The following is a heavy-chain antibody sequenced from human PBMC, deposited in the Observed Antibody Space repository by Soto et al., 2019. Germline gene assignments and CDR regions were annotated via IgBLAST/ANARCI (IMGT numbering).Heavy chain of an antibody. CDR1: GYTFTSYD. V-gene: IGHV1-8*01. CDR2: MNPNSGNT. Sequence: QVQLVQSGAEVKKPGASVKVSCKASGYTFTSYDINWVRQATGQGLEWMGWMNPNSGNTGYAQKFQGRVTMTRNTARSTAYMELSSLRSEDTAVYYCARTFRILRFLEWSSYMDVWGKGTTVSVSS. J-gene: IGHJ6*03. D-gene: IGHD3-3*01. CDR3: ARTFRILRFLEWSSYMDV.